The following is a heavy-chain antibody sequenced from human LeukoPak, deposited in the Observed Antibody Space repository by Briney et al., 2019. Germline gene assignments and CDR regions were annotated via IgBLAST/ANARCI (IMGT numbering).Heavy chain of an antibody. Sequence: GGSLRLSCAASGFTFSDYSMNWVRQTPRKGLEWVSCISGSGSYIYYADSAKGRFTISRDNAKNSLHLQVNSLRAEDTAVYYCVRERFHGSGAPKFDFWGQGTLVTVSS. CDR1: GFTFSDYS. D-gene: IGHD3-10*01. CDR3: VRERFHGSGAPKFDF. CDR2: ISGSGSYI. V-gene: IGHV3-21*06. J-gene: IGHJ4*02.